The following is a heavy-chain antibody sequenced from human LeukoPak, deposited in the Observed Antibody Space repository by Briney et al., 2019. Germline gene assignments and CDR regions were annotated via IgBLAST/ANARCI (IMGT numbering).Heavy chain of an antibody. CDR2: IKQDGSET. D-gene: IGHD2-2*02. CDR1: GFMYSNYW. CDR3: ARTERGYCSSTSCYKHRNWFDP. V-gene: IGHV3-7*01. Sequence: GGSLRLSCISSGFMYSNYWMTWVRVRQAPGKGLEWVANIKQDGSETCYVDSVKGRFTISRDNAKNSLYLQMNSLRAEDTAVYYCARTERGYCSSTSCYKHRNWFDPWGQGTLVTVSS. J-gene: IGHJ5*02.